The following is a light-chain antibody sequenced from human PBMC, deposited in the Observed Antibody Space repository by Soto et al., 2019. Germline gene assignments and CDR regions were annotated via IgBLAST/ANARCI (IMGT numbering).Light chain of an antibody. CDR2: GAS. Sequence: EIVMTQSPAPLSVSPGERVTLSCRASQSVRSDLAWYQPKPGQAPRLLISGASTRATGIPARFSGSGSGTEFTLTISSLQSEDFAVYFCQQYNNLPRTFGQGTKVEIK. CDR1: QSVRSD. V-gene: IGKV3-15*01. CDR3: QQYNNLPRT. J-gene: IGKJ2*01.